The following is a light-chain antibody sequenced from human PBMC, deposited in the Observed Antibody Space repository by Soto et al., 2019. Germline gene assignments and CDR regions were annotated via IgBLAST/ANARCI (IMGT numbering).Light chain of an antibody. CDR1: SSDVGTFHL. CDR2: EVI. CDR3: CSYAGSSVYV. V-gene: IGLV2-23*02. Sequence: QSALTQVASVSGSPGQSITISCTGTSSDVGTFHLVSWYQQHPGKAPRLMIYEVIKRPSGVSNRFSGSKSGNTASLTISGLQAEDEADYYCCSYAGSSVYVFGTGTKLTVL. J-gene: IGLJ1*01.